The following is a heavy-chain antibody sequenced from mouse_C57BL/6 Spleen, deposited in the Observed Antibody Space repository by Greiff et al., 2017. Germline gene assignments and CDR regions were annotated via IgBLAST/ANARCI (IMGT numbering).Heavy chain of an antibody. Sequence: EVKLMESGEGLVKPGGSLKLSCAASGFTFSSYAMSWVRQTPEKRLEWVAYISSGGDYIYYADTVKGRFTISRDNARNTLYLQMSSLKSEDTAMYYCTKEFDYYGSINLFAYWGQGTLVTVSA. CDR3: TKEFDYYGSINLFAY. CDR2: ISSGGDYI. J-gene: IGHJ3*01. V-gene: IGHV5-9-1*02. D-gene: IGHD1-1*01. CDR1: GFTFSSYA.